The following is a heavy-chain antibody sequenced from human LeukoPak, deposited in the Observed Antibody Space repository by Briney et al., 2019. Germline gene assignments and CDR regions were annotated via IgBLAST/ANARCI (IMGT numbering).Heavy chain of an antibody. CDR1: GFTFSSYE. J-gene: IGHJ3*02. CDR2: ISSSGSTI. Sequence: GGSLRLSCAASGFTFSSYEMNWVRQAPGKGLDWVSYISSSGSTIYYADSVKGRFTISRDNAKNSVYLQMNSVRAEDKAVYYCARDRRSDYYDSSVDAFDIWGQGTMVTVSS. D-gene: IGHD3-22*01. CDR3: ARDRRSDYYDSSVDAFDI. V-gene: IGHV3-48*03.